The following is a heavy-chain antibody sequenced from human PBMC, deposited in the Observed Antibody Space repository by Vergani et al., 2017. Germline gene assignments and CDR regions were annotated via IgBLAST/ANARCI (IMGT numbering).Heavy chain of an antibody. Sequence: QVQLQQWGAGLLKPSETLSLTCAVYGGSFSGYYWSWIRQPPGKGLEWIGYIYYSGSTYYNPSLKSRVTISVDTSKNQFSLKLSSVTAADTAVYYCARALPRQLWVFDYWGQGTLVTVSS. CDR2: IYYSGST. J-gene: IGHJ4*02. D-gene: IGHD5-18*01. CDR3: ARALPRQLWVFDY. V-gene: IGHV4-34*01. CDR1: GGSFSGYY.